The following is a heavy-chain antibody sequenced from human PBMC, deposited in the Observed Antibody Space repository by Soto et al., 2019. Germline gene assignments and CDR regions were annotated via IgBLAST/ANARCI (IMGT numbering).Heavy chain of an antibody. CDR2: IYYSGST. J-gene: IGHJ3*02. V-gene: IGHV4-39*01. CDR3: ARRKYQLLFARDKNAFDI. D-gene: IGHD2-2*01. CDR1: GGSISSSSYY. Sequence: QLQLQESGPGLVKPSETLSLTCTVSGGSISSSSYYWGWIRQPPGKGLEWIGSIYYSGSTYYNPSLTSCVTISVDTSKNQFSLKLSSVTAADTAVSYCARRKYQLLFARDKNAFDIWGQGTMVTVSS.